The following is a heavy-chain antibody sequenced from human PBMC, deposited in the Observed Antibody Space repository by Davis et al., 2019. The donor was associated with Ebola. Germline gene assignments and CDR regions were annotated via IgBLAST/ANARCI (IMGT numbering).Heavy chain of an antibody. V-gene: IGHV6-1*01. CDR3: ARGWLRTGLDI. CDR2: TYYTSKWYN. Sequence: HSQTLSLTCAISGDSVPSSGAAWISIRQSPSRGLEWLGRTYYTSKWYNHYAASVKSRTTINPDTSKNQFSLQLNSVTPEDTAVYYCARGWLRTGLDIWGQGTMVIVSS. CDR1: GDSVPSSGAA. D-gene: IGHD5-24*01. J-gene: IGHJ3*02.